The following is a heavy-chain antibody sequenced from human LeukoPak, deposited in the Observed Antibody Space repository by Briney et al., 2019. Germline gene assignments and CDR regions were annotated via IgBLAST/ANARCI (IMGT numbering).Heavy chain of an antibody. CDR3: ARADYDISGPNFDY. CDR1: GGSISSSNYY. CDR2: IYYSGST. D-gene: IGHD3-9*01. Sequence: SETLSLTCTVSGGSISSSNYYWSWIRQPPGKGLEWIGYIYYSGSTNYNPSLKSRVTISVDTSKNQFSLKLSSVTAADTAVYYCARADYDISGPNFDYWGQGTLVTVSS. V-gene: IGHV4-61*01. J-gene: IGHJ4*02.